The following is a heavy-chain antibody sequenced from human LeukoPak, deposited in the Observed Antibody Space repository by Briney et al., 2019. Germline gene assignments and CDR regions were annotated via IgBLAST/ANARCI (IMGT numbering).Heavy chain of an antibody. D-gene: IGHD5-18*01. J-gene: IGHJ4*02. CDR2: ISYSGNS. CDR3: ARGFGYSFGYIGY. V-gene: IGHV4-59*01. Sequence: PSETLSLTCAVSGGPIHTYYWNWIRQPPGKGLGWIAYISYSGNSNYNPSLKSRVSISVDTSKNQFSLKLSSVTAADTAVYYCARGFGYSFGYIGYWGQGTLVTVSS. CDR1: GGPIHTYY.